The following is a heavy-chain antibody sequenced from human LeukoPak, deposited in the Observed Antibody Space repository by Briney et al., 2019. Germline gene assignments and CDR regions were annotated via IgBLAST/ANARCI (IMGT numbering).Heavy chain of an antibody. CDR2: ISSSGSTI. CDR3: ARAEGGVVDY. CDR1: GFTFSSNE. V-gene: IGHV3-48*03. J-gene: IGHJ4*02. D-gene: IGHD1-26*01. Sequence: GGSLRLSCAAFGFTFSSNEMTWVRQAPGRGREWVSYISSSGSTIYYADSVKGRFTISRDNAKNSLYLQMNSLRAEDTAVYYCARAEGGVVDYWGQGTLVTVSS.